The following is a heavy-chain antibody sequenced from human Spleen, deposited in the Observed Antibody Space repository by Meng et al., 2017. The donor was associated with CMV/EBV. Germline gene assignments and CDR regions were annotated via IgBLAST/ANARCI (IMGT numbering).Heavy chain of an antibody. D-gene: IGHD2-15*01. CDR2: ITSTSNYM. CDR1: GFTFSSYS. CDR3: ARDAASYSFDY. J-gene: IGHJ4*02. Sequence: SCAASGFTFSSYSMSWVRQAPGKGLEWVSSITSTSNYMYYEDSVKGRFTISRDNAENSLYLHMNSLRAEDTAVYYCARDAASYSFDYWGQGTLVTVSS. V-gene: IGHV3-21*01.